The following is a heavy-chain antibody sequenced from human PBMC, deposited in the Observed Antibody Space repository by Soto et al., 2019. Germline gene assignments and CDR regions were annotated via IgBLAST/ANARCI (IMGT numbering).Heavy chain of an antibody. J-gene: IGHJ4*02. D-gene: IGHD2-15*01. Sequence: SETLSLTCTVSGGSISSYYWSWIRQPPGKGLEWIGYIYYSGSTNYNPSLKSRVTISVDTSKNQFSLKLSSVTAADTAVYYCAREQGDCSGGSCHEFDYRGQGTPVTVS. CDR1: GGSISSYY. V-gene: IGHV4-59*01. CDR3: AREQGDCSGGSCHEFDY. CDR2: IYYSGST.